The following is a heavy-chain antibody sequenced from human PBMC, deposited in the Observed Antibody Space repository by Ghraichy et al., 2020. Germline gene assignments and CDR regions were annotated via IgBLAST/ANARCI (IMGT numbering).Heavy chain of an antibody. J-gene: IGHJ5*02. D-gene: IGHD6-19*01. CDR1: GDSISNSNDI. V-gene: IGHV4-39*01. CDR2: IYYSGTT. CDR3: ARLSSAWGAFDP. Sequence: SETLSLTCTVSGDSISNSNDIWAWIRQPPGTGMEWIASIYYSGTTYYNPYLKSRVTISVDTSKNQFSLKLTSVTAADTARYFCARLSSAWGAFDPWGQGTLLTISP.